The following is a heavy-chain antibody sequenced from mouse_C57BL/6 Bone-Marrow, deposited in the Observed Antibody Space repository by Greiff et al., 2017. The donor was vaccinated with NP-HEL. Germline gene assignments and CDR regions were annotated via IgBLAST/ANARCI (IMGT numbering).Heavy chain of an antibody. CDR3: ARGGRGYYAMEY. V-gene: IGHV3-6*01. CDR2: ISYDGSN. Sequence: EVQLVESGPGLVKPSQSLSLTCSVTGYSITSGYYWNWIRQFPGNKLEWMGYISYDGSNNYNPSLKNRIPITRDTSKNQFFLKLNSVTTEDTATYDCARGGRGYYAMEYWGQGTSVTVSS. J-gene: IGHJ4*01. CDR1: GYSITSGYY.